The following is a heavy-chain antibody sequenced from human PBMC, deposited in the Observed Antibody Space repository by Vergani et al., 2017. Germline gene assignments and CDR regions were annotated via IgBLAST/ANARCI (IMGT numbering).Heavy chain of an antibody. Sequence: QVQLQESGPGLVQPSQTLSLTCTVSGGSISSGDYYLSWLRQPPGKGLEWVGYIYYSGSTYYNPSLMSRVTISVDTSKNQFSLKLSSVTAADTAVYYCGRDYIVTGPKPNYYYYYGMDVWGQGTTVTVSS. CDR3: GRDYIVTGPKPNYYYYYGMDV. CDR2: IYYSGST. J-gene: IGHJ6*02. CDR1: GGSISSGDYY. V-gene: IGHV4-30-4*08. D-gene: IGHD3-9*01.